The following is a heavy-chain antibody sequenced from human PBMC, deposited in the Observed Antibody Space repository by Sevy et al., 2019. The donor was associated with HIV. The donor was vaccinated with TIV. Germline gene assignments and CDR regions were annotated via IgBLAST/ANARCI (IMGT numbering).Heavy chain of an antibody. CDR3: ARAPSRASA. D-gene: IGHD6-25*01. CDR1: GGSFSGYY. Sequence: SEILSLTCAVYGGSFSGYYWSWIRQPPGKGLEWIGEINHSGSTNYNPSLKSRVTISVDTSKNQFSLKLSSVTAADTAVYYCARAPSRASAWGQGTLVTVSS. J-gene: IGHJ4*02. V-gene: IGHV4-34*01. CDR2: INHSGST.